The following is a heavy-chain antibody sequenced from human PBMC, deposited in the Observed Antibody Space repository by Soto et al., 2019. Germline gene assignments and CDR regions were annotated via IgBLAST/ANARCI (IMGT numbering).Heavy chain of an antibody. J-gene: IGHJ3*02. CDR3: ARSSSSWYGPPDAFAI. Sequence: ASVKVSCKASGYTCTGDYMHWVRQSPGQGLEWMGWINPNSGGTNYAQKFQGWVTMTRDTSISTAYMELSRLRSDDTAVYYCARSSSSWYGPPDAFAIWGQGTMVTVSS. D-gene: IGHD6-13*01. CDR2: INPNSGGT. CDR1: GYTCTGDY. V-gene: IGHV1-2*04.